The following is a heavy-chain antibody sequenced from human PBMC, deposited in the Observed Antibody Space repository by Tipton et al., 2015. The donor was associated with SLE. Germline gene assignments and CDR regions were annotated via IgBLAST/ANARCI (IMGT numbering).Heavy chain of an antibody. D-gene: IGHD1-26*01. CDR1: GYEFTKFG. V-gene: IGHV1-18*01. CDR3: ARDPWSGSVS. J-gene: IGHJ4*02. CDR2: ISAYNGNS. Sequence: QLVQSGAEVKKPGASVKVSCKTSGYEFTKFGISWVRQAPGQGLEWMGWISAYNGNSQLAQKFQGRVTLTKDTSTSTGYMEVRSLRSDDTAVYYRARDPWSGSVSWGQGTLVTVSS.